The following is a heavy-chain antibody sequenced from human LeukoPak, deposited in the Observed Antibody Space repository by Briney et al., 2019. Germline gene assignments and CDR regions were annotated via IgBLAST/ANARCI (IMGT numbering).Heavy chain of an antibody. Sequence: SETLSLTCTVSGGSISTYYWSWLRQPPGKGLEWIGYIYTSGSTDYNPSLKSRVTISLDTSNNQFSLNLNSVTAADTAVYYCARSRGRKVTPFDYWGQGSLVTVSS. D-gene: IGHD3-10*01. V-gene: IGHV4-4*09. CDR2: IYTSGST. CDR1: GGSISTYY. CDR3: ARSRGRKVTPFDY. J-gene: IGHJ4*02.